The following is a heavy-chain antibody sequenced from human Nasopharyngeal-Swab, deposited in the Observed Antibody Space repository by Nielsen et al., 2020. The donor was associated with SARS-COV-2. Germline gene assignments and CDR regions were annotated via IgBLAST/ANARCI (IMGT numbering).Heavy chain of an antibody. CDR3: AILVDY. CDR1: GFTFSSYA. Sequence: GESLKISCAASGFTFSSYAMSWVRQDPGRGLEWVSAISGSGGSTYYADSVKGRFTISRDNSKNTVYPQTNSLRAEDTAVYYCAILVDYWGHGTLVTVSS. D-gene: IGHD2-21*01. J-gene: IGHJ4*01. V-gene: IGHV3-23*01. CDR2: ISGSGGST.